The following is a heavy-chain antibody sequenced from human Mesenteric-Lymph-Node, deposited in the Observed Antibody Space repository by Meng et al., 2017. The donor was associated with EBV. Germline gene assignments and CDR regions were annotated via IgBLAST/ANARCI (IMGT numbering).Heavy chain of an antibody. D-gene: IGHD3-10*01. V-gene: IGHV4-4*02. J-gene: IGHJ4*02. CDR1: GGSISSSNW. Sequence: APGPVSVKPSWTLSLTRAASGGSISSSNWWSWVRQPPVNGLEWIGEIYHSGSPNYNPSLKSRVTISVDKSKNQFSLKLSSVTDADTAVYYCARDLSGSRNRPFDYWGQGTLVTVSS. CDR3: ARDLSGSRNRPFDY. CDR2: IYHSGSP.